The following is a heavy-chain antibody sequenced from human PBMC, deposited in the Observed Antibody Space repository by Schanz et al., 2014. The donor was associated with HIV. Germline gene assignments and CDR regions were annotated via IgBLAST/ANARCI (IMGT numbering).Heavy chain of an antibody. CDR3: ARSRSGYLTPFDY. CDR1: GFIFRHYA. D-gene: IGHD5-12*01. Sequence: VQLVESGGGVVQPGGSLRLSCAASGFIFRHYAMHWVRQAPGKGLEYVSGISSKGSDTYYGDSVKGRFSISRDNSKDSLYLQMGTLRLEDTAVYYCARSRSGYLTPFDYWGQGTLVTVSS. V-gene: IGHV3-64*07. CDR2: ISSKGSDT. J-gene: IGHJ4*02.